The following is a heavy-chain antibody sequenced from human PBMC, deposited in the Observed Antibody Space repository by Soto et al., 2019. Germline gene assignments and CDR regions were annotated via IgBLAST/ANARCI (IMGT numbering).Heavy chain of an antibody. CDR3: ATSVEGFSYYYYGMDV. CDR2: FSPYDGQT. J-gene: IGHJ6*02. V-gene: IGHV1-18*01. Sequence: ASVKVSFKTSGYTFATSGISWVRQAPGQGLEWMGWFSPYDGQTNYAQKLQGRVTMTEDTSTDTAYVELSSLRSEDTAVYYCATSVEGFSYYYYGMDVWGQGTTVTVSS. CDR1: GYTFATSG.